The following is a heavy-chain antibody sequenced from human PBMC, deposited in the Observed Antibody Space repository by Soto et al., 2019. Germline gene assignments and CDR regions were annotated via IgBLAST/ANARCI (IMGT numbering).Heavy chain of an antibody. J-gene: IGHJ6*03. V-gene: IGHV3-9*01. CDR1: GFTFADYA. CDR2: INWNSVSI. CDR3: AKHGGIPSIVATIGYYYIDV. D-gene: IGHD5-12*01. Sequence: ESGGGLVQPGRSLRLSCAASGFTFADYAMHWVRQAPGKSLEWVSGINWNSVSIGYADSVKGRFTISRNNAKNTLYLQMDSLRAEDTDLYYCAKHGGIPSIVATIGYYYIDVCGKGTTVTFS.